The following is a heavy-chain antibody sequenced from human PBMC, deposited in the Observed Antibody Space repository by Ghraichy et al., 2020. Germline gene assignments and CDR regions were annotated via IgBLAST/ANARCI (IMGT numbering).Heavy chain of an antibody. J-gene: IGHJ4*02. D-gene: IGHD1-1*01. CDR1: GFIFSGFN. Sequence: GGSLRLSCEASGFIFSGFNMNWGRQAPGKGLEWGANVNQDGSERSYVESVRGRLTISRDNPKKSLYLQMNSLRVEDTAVYYCARWGTGNLDYWGQVTLVTV. CDR3: ARWGTGNLDY. CDR2: VNQDGSER. V-gene: IGHV3-7*01.